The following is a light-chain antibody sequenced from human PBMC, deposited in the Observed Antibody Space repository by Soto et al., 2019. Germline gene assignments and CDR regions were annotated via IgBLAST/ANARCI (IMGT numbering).Light chain of an antibody. CDR2: WAS. V-gene: IGKV4-1*01. Sequence: DIVMTQAPESLAVSLGERATINSKSSQSLFYASINKNYLAWYQQKLRQPPKLLIYWASIRGSGVPDRFSGSGSGTDFTLTISSLQAEDVAVYYCQQYFDNSITFGQGTRLEI. CDR3: QQYFDNSIT. CDR1: QSLFYASINKNY. J-gene: IGKJ5*01.